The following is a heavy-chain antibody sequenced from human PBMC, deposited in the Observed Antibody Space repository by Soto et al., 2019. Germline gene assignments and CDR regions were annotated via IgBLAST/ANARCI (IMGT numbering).Heavy chain of an antibody. CDR2: ISPDNGNT. Sequence: QVQLVQSGGEVKKPGASVKVSCKASGYTFTIYGINWVRQAPGQGLEWMGWISPDNGNTNYAQKLQGRVTMTTDTSTRTAYMELRSLRSDDTAVYYCARALGYSGYAGMDVWGQGPTVTVSS. V-gene: IGHV1-18*01. D-gene: IGHD5-12*01. CDR3: ARALGYSGYAGMDV. CDR1: GYTFTIYG. J-gene: IGHJ6*02.